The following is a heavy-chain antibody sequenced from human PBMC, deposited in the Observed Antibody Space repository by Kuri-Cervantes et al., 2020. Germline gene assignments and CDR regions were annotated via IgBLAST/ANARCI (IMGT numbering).Heavy chain of an antibody. CDR3: ATPPTVYYYDSSGYLVY. CDR1: GYTFTSYD. CDR2: ISAYNGDA. J-gene: IGHJ4*02. Sequence: ASVKVSCKASGYTFTSYDINWVRQAPRQGLEWMGWISAYNGDANYAQKLQGRVTMTTDTSTSTAYMELRSLRSEDTAVYYCATPPTVYYYDSSGYLVYWGQGTLVTVSS. D-gene: IGHD3-22*01. V-gene: IGHV1-18*01.